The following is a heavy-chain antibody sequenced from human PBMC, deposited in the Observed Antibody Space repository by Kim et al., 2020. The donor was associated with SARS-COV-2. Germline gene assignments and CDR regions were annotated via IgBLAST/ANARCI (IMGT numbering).Heavy chain of an antibody. D-gene: IGHD3-16*01. CDR3: ARGWGSYENYYYYGMDV. V-gene: IGHV7-4-1*02. CDR2: INTNTGNP. Sequence: ASVKVSCKASGYTFTSYAMNWVRQAPGQGLEWMGWINTNTGNPTYAQGFTGRFVFSLDTSVSTAYLQISSLKAEDTAVYYCARGWGSYENYYYYGMDVWGQGTTVTVSS. J-gene: IGHJ6*02. CDR1: GYTFTSYA.